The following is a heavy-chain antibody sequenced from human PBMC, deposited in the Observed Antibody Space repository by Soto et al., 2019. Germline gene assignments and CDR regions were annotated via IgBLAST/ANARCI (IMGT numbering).Heavy chain of an antibody. D-gene: IGHD3-10*01. CDR2: INHSGST. V-gene: IGHV4-34*01. CDR3: ARGRDYYGSGSYYRIPYYGMDV. J-gene: IGHJ6*02. Sequence: TSETLSLTCAVYGGSFSGYYWSWIRQPPGKGLEWIGEINHSGSTNYNPSLKGRVTISVDTSKNQFSLKLSSVTAADTAVYYCARGRDYYGSGSYYRIPYYGMDVWGQGTTVTVSS. CDR1: GGSFSGYY.